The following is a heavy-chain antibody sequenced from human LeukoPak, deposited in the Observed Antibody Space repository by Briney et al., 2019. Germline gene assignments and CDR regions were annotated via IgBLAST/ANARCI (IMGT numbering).Heavy chain of an antibody. J-gene: IGHJ4*02. CDR2: INPNSGGT. CDR3: ARDGYSYGYEHY. D-gene: IGHD5-18*01. Sequence: ASVTVSCKASGDTFTSYYMHWVRQAPGQGLEWMGWINPNSGGTNYAQKFQGRVTMTRDTSISTAYMELSRLRSDDTAVYYCARDGYSYGYEHYWGQGTLVTVSS. CDR1: GDTFTSYY. V-gene: IGHV1-2*02.